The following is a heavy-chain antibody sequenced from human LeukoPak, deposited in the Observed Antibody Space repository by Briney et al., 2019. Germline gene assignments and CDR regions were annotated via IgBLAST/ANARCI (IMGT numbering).Heavy chain of an antibody. D-gene: IGHD6-13*01. Sequence: SETLSLTCTVSGGSISSYYWSWIRQPPGKGLEWIGYIYYSGSTNYNPFLKSRVTISVDTSKNQFSLKLSSVTAADTAVYYCARYVAAAGTNWFDPWGQGTLVTVSS. CDR2: IYYSGST. J-gene: IGHJ5*02. CDR3: ARYVAAAGTNWFDP. CDR1: GGSISSYY. V-gene: IGHV4-59*08.